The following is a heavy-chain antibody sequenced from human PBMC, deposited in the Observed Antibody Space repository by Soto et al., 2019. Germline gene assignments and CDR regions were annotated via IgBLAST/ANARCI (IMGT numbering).Heavy chain of an antibody. Sequence: EVQLLESGGGLVQPGGSLRLSCAANGFTYSSYAMNWVRQAPGKRLEWVSAISSSGDSTYYTDSVKGRFTISGDNSKNPLYLQMNSLRGEDTDVYYCATGVDTVATSPLGTWGRGTLVTVSS. CDR2: ISSSGDST. CDR3: ATGVDTVATSPLGT. J-gene: IGHJ5*02. V-gene: IGHV3-23*01. D-gene: IGHD5-12*01. CDR1: GFTYSSYA.